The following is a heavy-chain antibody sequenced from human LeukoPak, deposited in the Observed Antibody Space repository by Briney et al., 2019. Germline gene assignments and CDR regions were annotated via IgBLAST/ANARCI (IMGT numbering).Heavy chain of an antibody. CDR2: IWYDGSNK. CDR3: ARDEDHYDSSGYRMGYFDL. D-gene: IGHD3-22*01. V-gene: IGHV3-33*01. J-gene: IGHJ2*01. CDR1: GFTFSSYG. Sequence: QTGGSLRLSCAASGFTFSSYGMHWVRQAPGKGLEWVAVIWYDGSNKYYADSVKGRFTISRDNSKNTLYPQMNSLRAEDTAVYYCARDEDHYDSSGYRMGYFDLWGRGTLVTVSS.